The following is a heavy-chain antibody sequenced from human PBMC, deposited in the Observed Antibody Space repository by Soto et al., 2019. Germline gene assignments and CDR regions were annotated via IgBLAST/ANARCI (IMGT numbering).Heavy chain of an antibody. D-gene: IGHD2-8*01. Sequence: ASVKVSCKASGYTFTIYDINWVRQATGQGLEWKGWMNPNSGNTGYAQKFQGRVTMTRNTSISTAYMELSSLRSEDTAVYYCARGVSARLLPMVYAIYYMDVWGKGTTVTVSS. CDR3: ARGVSARLLPMVYAIYYMDV. CDR1: GYTFTIYD. J-gene: IGHJ6*03. V-gene: IGHV1-8*01. CDR2: MNPNSGNT.